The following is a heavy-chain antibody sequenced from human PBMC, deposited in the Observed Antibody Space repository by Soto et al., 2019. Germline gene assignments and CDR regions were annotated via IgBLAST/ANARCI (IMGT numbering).Heavy chain of an antibody. CDR1: GGSISSSSYY. CDR3: ARTGYSSSWYRGTDY. Sequence: SETLSLTCTVSGGSISSSSYYWGWIRQPPGKGLEWIGSIYYSGSTYYNPSLKSRVTISVDTSKNQFSLKLSSVTAADTAVYYCARTGYSSSWYRGTDYWGQGTLVTVSS. J-gene: IGHJ4*02. V-gene: IGHV4-39*01. D-gene: IGHD6-13*01. CDR2: IYYSGST.